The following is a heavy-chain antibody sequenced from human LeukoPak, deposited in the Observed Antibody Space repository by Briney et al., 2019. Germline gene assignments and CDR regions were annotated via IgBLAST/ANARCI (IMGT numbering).Heavy chain of an antibody. Sequence: PSETLSLTCTVSGGSISSSTYYWGWIRQPPGKGLEWIGTIYYSGSTYYNPSLKSRITISVDTSKNQFSLKVTSVTAADTAVYYCARHGSIYDNSGYRGFDFWGQGTLVTVSS. J-gene: IGHJ4*02. CDR1: GGSISSSTYY. CDR2: IYYSGST. CDR3: ARHGSIYDNSGYRGFDF. V-gene: IGHV4-39*01. D-gene: IGHD3-22*01.